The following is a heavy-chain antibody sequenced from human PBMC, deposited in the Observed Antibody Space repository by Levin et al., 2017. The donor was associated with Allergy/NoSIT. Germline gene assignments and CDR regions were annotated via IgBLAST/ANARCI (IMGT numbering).Heavy chain of an antibody. CDR3: AIPDSSGWLDPFDY. V-gene: IGHV4-39*01. CDR1: GGSISSSTNY. Sequence: GSLRLSCTVSGGSISSSTNYWGWIRQPPGKGLEWIGSIHNSGSTPYNPSLKSRVTISIDTSKNQFSLKVNSVSAEDTAVYFCAIPDSSGWLDPFDYWGQGTLVTVSS. D-gene: IGHD6-19*01. J-gene: IGHJ4*02. CDR2: IHNSGST.